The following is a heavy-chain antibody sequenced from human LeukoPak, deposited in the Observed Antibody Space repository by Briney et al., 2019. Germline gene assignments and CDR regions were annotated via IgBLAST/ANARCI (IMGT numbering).Heavy chain of an antibody. V-gene: IGHV3-11*01. CDR2: ISSSGSTI. CDR3: AREITMIVVGLDAFDI. Sequence: TGGSLRLSCAASGFTFSDYYMSWIRQAPGKGLEWVSYISSSGSTIYYADSVKGRFTISRDNAKNSLYLQMNSLRAEDTAVYYCAREITMIVVGLDAFDIWGQGTMVTVSS. J-gene: IGHJ3*02. D-gene: IGHD3-22*01. CDR1: GFTFSDYY.